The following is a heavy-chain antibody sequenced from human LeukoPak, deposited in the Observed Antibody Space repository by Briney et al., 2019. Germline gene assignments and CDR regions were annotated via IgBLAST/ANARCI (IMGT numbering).Heavy chain of an antibody. V-gene: IGHV4-59*01. CDR2: RSYGVST. J-gene: IGHJ4*02. Sequence: SETLPLTCTVSTDSMSSYYWSWIRQPPGKGLEWIGYRSYGVSTNYNPSLKSRVTMSLDTSKNQFSLKLTSVTAADTAVYYCARAKRGSGFGYYYFDSWGQGTLVTVSS. CDR3: ARAKRGSGFGYYYFDS. CDR1: TDSMSSYY. D-gene: IGHD3-16*01.